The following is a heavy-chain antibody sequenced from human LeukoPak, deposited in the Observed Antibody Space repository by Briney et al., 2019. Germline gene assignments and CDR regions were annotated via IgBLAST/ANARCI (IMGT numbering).Heavy chain of an antibody. CDR2: IYYSGST. Sequence: SETLSLTCTVSGGXISSGDYYWSWIRQPPGKGLQWIGYIYYSGSTYYNPSLKSRVTISVDTSKNQFSLKLSSVTAADTAVYYCARVAYDSSGYPFDYWGQGTLVTVSS. J-gene: IGHJ4*02. V-gene: IGHV4-30-4*01. D-gene: IGHD3-22*01. CDR1: GGXISSGDYY. CDR3: ARVAYDSSGYPFDY.